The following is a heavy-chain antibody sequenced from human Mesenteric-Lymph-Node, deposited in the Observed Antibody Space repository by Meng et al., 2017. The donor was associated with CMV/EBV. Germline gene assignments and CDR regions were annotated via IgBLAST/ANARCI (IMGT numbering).Heavy chain of an antibody. D-gene: IGHD3-9*01. CDR1: GFTVSSNY. J-gene: IGHJ4*02. CDR2: IYSGGST. Sequence: GESLKISCAASGFTVSSNYMSWVRQAPGKGLEWVSVIYSGGSTYYADSVKGRFTISRDNSKNTLYLQMNSLRAEDTAVYYCARRRYFDSLLDYWGQGTLVTVSS. V-gene: IGHV3-53*01. CDR3: ARRRYFDSLLDY.